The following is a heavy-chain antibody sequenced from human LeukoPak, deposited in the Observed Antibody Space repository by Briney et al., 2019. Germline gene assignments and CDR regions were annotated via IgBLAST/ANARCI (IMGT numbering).Heavy chain of an antibody. CDR2: ISGSRSAI. V-gene: IGHV3-48*01. CDR3: ARGTGSLTTDFDY. CDR1: GFPFSSYS. D-gene: IGHD1-1*01. Sequence: GGSLRLSCATSGFPFSSYSMNWVRQAPGKGLEWVSYISGSRSAIYYADPVMGRFTISRDNAKKSMYLQMNSLRADDTAVYFCARGTGSLTTDFDYWGQGTLVTVSS. J-gene: IGHJ4*02.